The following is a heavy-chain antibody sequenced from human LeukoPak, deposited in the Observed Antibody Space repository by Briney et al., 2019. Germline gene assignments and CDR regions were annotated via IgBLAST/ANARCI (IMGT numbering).Heavy chain of an antibody. V-gene: IGHV1-8*01. CDR2: INPNSGNT. CDR3: ARGVAGYGSGSYYSYYFDS. CDR1: GYTFANYD. D-gene: IGHD3-10*01. J-gene: IGHJ4*02. Sequence: GASVKVSCKASGYTFANYDINWVRQATGQGLEWMGWINPNSGNTGYAQKFQGRVTITWKTSISTAYMELSSLTSDDTAVYYCARGVAGYGSGSYYSYYFDSWGQGTLVTVSS.